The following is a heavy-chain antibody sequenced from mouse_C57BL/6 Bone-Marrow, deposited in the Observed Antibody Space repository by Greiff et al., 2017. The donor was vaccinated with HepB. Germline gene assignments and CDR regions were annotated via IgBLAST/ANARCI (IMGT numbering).Heavy chain of an antibody. J-gene: IGHJ4*01. D-gene: IGHD2-10*01. CDR1: GYSFTGYY. V-gene: IGHV1-42*01. CDR2: INPSTGGT. CDR3: ARVSYYDYGAMDY. Sequence: VQLQQSGPELVKPGASVKISCKASGYSFTGYYMNWVKQSPEKSLEWIGEINPSTGGTTYNQKFKAKATLTVDKSSSTAYMQLKSLTSEDSAVYYCARVSYYDYGAMDYWGQGTSVTVSS.